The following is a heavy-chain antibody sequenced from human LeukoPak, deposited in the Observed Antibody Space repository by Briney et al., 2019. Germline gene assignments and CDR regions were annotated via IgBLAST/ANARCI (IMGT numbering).Heavy chain of an antibody. CDR2: ISYDGSNK. V-gene: IGHV3-30-3*01. CDR1: GFTFSSYA. Sequence: PGRSLRLTCAASGFTFSSYAMHWVRQAPGKGLEWVAVISYDGSNKYYADSVKGRFTISRDKSKNTLYLQMNSLRAEDTAVYYCATYYDIFTGYSTPFDYWGQGTLVTVSS. CDR3: ATYYDIFTGYSTPFDY. D-gene: IGHD3-9*01. J-gene: IGHJ4*02.